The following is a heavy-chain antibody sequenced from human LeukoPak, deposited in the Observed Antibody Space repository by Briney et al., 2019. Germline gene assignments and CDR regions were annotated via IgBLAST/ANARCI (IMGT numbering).Heavy chain of an antibody. D-gene: IGHD6-6*01. CDR2: IYYSGST. V-gene: IGHV4-59*01. CDR3: ARVASNSQGY. J-gene: IGHJ4*02. Sequence: PSETLSLTCAVYGGSFSGYYWSWIRQPPGKGLEWIGYIYYSGSTNYNPSLKSRVTISVDTSKNQFSLKLSSVTAADTAVYYCARVASNSQGYWGQGTLVTVSS. CDR1: GGSFSGYY.